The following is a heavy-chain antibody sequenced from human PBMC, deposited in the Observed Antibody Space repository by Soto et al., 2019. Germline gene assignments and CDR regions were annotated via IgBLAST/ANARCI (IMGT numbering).Heavy chain of an antibody. CDR3: ARKVVGSTSRPDYWYFDL. CDR2: ISSGGDAT. D-gene: IGHD2-21*01. CDR1: GFTFRSYS. J-gene: IGHJ2*01. V-gene: IGHV3-23*01. Sequence: TGGSLRLSCAVSGFTFRSYSMHWVSQSPGKGLEWISSISSGGDATYYADSVTGRFTISRDNSKNTVTLQMNSLGVDDTAVYYCARKVVGSTSRPDYWYFDLWGRGTLVTVSS.